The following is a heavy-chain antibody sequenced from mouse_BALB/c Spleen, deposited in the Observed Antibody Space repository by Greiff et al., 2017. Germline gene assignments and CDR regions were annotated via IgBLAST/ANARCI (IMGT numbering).Heavy chain of an antibody. D-gene: IGHD1-1*01. V-gene: IGHV5-6*01. CDR1: GFTFSSYG. CDR2: ISSGGSYT. Sequence: EVQGVESGGDLVKPGGSLKLSCAASGFTFSSYGMSWVRQTPDKRLEWVATISSGGSYTYYPDSVKGRFTISRDNAKNTLYLQMSSLKSEDTAMYYCAITTVEDYFDYWGQGTTLTVSS. CDR3: AITTVEDYFDY. J-gene: IGHJ2*01.